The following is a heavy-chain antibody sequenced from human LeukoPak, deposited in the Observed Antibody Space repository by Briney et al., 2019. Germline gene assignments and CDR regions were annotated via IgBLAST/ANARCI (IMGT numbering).Heavy chain of an antibody. J-gene: IGHJ6*03. CDR1: GGSFSGYY. Sequence: PSETLSLTCAVCGGSFSGYYWSWIRQPPGKGLEWIGEINHSGSTNYNPSLKSRVTISVDTSKNQFSLKLSSVTAADTAVYYCARDYYYMDVWGKGTTVTVSS. CDR2: INHSGST. V-gene: IGHV4-34*01. CDR3: ARDYYYMDV.